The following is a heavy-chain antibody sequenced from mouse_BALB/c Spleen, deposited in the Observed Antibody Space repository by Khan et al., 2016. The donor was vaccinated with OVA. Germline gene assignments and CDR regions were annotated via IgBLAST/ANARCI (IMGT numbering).Heavy chain of an antibody. CDR3: ARSPYGNFAY. J-gene: IGHJ3*01. Sequence: EVQLVETGGGLVKPGGSLKPSFAASGFTFSTYAMSWVRQTPEKRLDWVATISSDGDYTYYPDNVTGRFTISRDNAKNTLYLQMSSLRSEDTAMYYCARSPYGNFAYWGQGTLVTVSA. V-gene: IGHV5-9-3*01. CDR1: GFTFSTYA. D-gene: IGHD2-1*01. CDR2: ISSDGDYT.